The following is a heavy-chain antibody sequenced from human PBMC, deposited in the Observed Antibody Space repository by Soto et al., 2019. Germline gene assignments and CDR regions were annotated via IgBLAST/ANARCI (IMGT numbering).Heavy chain of an antibody. CDR3: AKDSLDSPSFDY. J-gene: IGHJ4*02. Sequence: GSLRLSCAASGFTFSSYAMSWVRQAPGKGLEWVSAISGSGGSTYYADSVKGRFTISRDNSKNTLYLQMNSLRAEDTAVYYCAKDSLDSPSFDYWGQGTLVTVSS. CDR2: ISGSGGST. CDR1: GFTFSSYA. D-gene: IGHD2-15*01. V-gene: IGHV3-23*01.